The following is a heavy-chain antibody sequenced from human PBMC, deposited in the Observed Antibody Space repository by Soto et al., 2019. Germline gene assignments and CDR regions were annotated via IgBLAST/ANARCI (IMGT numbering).Heavy chain of an antibody. Sequence: QVQLVQSGAEVQKPGSSVKVSCKASGGTFSSYTISWVRQAPGQGLEWMGRIIPILGIANYAQKFQGRVTITADKSTSTAYMELSSLRSEDTAVYYCARDEGSSSWYEGGLNWGQGTLVTVSS. CDR3: ARDEGSSSWYEGGLN. D-gene: IGHD6-13*01. CDR2: IIPILGIA. CDR1: GGTFSSYT. J-gene: IGHJ4*02. V-gene: IGHV1-69*08.